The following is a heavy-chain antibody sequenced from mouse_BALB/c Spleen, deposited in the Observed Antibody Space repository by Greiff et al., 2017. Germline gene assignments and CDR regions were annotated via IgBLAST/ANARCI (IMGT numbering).Heavy chain of an antibody. CDR2: IWSGGST. D-gene: IGHD1-1*01. CDR3: ARNAVVGYRYFDV. Sequence: VQGVESGPGLVQPSQSLSITCTVSGFSLTSYGVHWVRQSPGKGLEWLGVIWSGGSTDYNAAFISRLSISKDNSKSQVFFKMNSLQADDTAIYYCARNAVVGYRYFDVWGAGTTVTVSS. J-gene: IGHJ1*01. CDR1: GFSLTSYG. V-gene: IGHV2-4-1*01.